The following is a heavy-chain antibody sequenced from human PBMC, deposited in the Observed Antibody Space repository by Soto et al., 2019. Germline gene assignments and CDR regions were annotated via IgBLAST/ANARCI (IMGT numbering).Heavy chain of an antibody. J-gene: IGHJ4*02. CDR3: AFRSTIFGVDSD. D-gene: IGHD3-3*01. CDR2: ISGSGGST. CDR1: GFTFSSYA. Sequence: GGSLRLSCAASGFTFSSYAMSWVRQAPGKGLECVSAISGSGGSTYYADSVKGRFTISRDNSKNTLYLQMNSLRAEDTAVYYCAFRSTIFGVDSDWGQGTLVTVSS. V-gene: IGHV3-23*01.